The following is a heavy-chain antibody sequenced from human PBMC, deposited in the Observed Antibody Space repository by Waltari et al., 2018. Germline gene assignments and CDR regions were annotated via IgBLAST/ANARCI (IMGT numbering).Heavy chain of an antibody. V-gene: IGHV4-34*01. J-gene: IGHJ4*02. Sequence: QVQLQQWGAGLLKHSETLSLTCAVYGGSFSGYYWSWIRQPPGKGLEWLGESNHSVSTNYNPSLKSRVTISVDTSKNQFYLKLSSVTAADTAVYYCARGVETSYYYVSGSYYSSYYFDCWGQGTLVTVSS. CDR2: SNHSVST. D-gene: IGHD3-10*01. CDR3: ARGVETSYYYVSGSYYSSYYFDC. CDR1: GGSFSGYY.